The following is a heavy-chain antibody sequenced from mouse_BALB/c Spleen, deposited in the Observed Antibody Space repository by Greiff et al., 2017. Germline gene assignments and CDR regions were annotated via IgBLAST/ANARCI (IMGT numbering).Heavy chain of an antibody. CDR1: GFTFSSYG. CDR2: ISSGGSYT. D-gene: IGHD2-1*01. V-gene: IGHV5-6*01. CDR3: ARLYGNYGGTWFAY. J-gene: IGHJ3*01. Sequence: EVQLVESGGDLVKPGGSLKLSCAASGFTFSSYGMSWVRQTPDKRLEWVATISSGGSYTYYPDSVKGRFTISRDNAKNTLYLQMSSLKSEDTAMYYCARLYGNYGGTWFAYWGQGTLVTVSA.